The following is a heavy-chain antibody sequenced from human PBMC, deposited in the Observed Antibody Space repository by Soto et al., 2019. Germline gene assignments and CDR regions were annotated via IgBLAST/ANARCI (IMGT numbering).Heavy chain of an antibody. CDR1: GFIVSDTY. V-gene: IGHV3-66*01. D-gene: IGHD2-15*01. J-gene: IGHJ3*02. CDR3: AREPRYCRGGSCSITGDAYDI. Sequence: SLRLSCTASGFIVSDTYVNWVRQAPGKGLEWVSVISNRGDTHYADSVRGRFSLSRDISDNTLHLQMNNLRVEDTAVYYCAREPRYCRGGSCSITGDAYDILGQGTMVTVSS. CDR2: ISNRGDT.